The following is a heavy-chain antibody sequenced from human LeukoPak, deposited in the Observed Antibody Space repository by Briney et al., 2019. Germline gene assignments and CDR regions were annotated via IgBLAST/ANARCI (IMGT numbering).Heavy chain of an antibody. V-gene: IGHV1-2*02. CDR3: AREYYDGSGHKHSFDI. CDR1: GYSFSDYY. D-gene: IGHD3-22*01. Sequence: GASVKVSCKASGYSFSDYYLHWVRQAPGHGLEWMGWINPNNGATKYAQKFQGRVTMTRDTSISTAYMELNRLRSDDTAVFYCAREYYDGSGHKHSFDIWGQGTMVTVSS. J-gene: IGHJ3*02. CDR2: INPNNGAT.